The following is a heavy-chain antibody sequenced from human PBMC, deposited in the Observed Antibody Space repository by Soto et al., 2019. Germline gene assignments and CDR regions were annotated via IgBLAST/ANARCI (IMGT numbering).Heavy chain of an antibody. D-gene: IGHD3-10*01. CDR1: GNTFTRYD. V-gene: IGHV1-8*01. J-gene: IGHJ4*02. CDR3: ARGRASGSYYLLDY. CDR2: INPNSGNI. Sequence: SVKVSCKASGNTFTRYDINLVRQATGHGLEWMGWINPNSGNIGYAQKFQGRVTMTSDTAIRTAYMEVSRLRSEDTAVYYCARGRASGSYYLLDYWGQGTLVTVSS.